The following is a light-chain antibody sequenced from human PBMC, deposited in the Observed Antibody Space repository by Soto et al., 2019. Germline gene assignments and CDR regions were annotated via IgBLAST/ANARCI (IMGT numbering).Light chain of an antibody. Sequence: QSVLTQPPSASGTPGQRVTISCSGSSSNIGSNTVNWYQQLPGTAPKLLIYSNNQRPSGVPDRFSGSKSGTSASLAISGLHSEDEADYYGAAWDDSMNGDVFGTGTKGTVL. CDR3: AAWDDSMNGDV. J-gene: IGLJ1*01. V-gene: IGLV1-44*01. CDR1: SSNIGSNT. CDR2: SNN.